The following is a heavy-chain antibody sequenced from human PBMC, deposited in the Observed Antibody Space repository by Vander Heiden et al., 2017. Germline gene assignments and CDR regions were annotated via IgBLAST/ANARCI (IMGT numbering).Heavy chain of an antibody. D-gene: IGHD2-2*01. V-gene: IGHV1-18*01. CDR1: GYTLTSYG. CDR2: ISAYNGNT. Sequence: QAQLVQSGAEVKKPGASVKVSCKASGYTLTSYGISWVRQAPGQGLEWLGWISAYNGNTNYAQKLQGRVTMTTDTSTSTAYMELRSLRSDDTAVYYCARNPLRADIVVVPAAPYYYYYGMDVWGQGTTVTVSS. J-gene: IGHJ6*02. CDR3: ARNPLRADIVVVPAAPYYYYYGMDV.